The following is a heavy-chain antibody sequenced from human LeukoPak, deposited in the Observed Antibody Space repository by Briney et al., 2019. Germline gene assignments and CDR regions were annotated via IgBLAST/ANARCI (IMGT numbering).Heavy chain of an antibody. D-gene: IGHD3-22*01. V-gene: IGHV3-7*03. CDR2: IKQDGSET. CDR3: ARDKGDYDTSGSLFVF. J-gene: IGHJ4*02. Sequence: GGSLRLSCAASGFTFSRYWMSWVRQAPRKGLEWVANIKQDGSETYYVDSVKGRFTISRDDAKNSLYLQMNSLRAEDTAVYYCARDKGDYDTSGSLFVFGGQGTLVTVSS. CDR1: GFTFSRYW.